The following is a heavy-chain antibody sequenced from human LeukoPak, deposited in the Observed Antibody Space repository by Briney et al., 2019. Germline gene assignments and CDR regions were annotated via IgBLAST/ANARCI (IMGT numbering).Heavy chain of an antibody. D-gene: IGHD1-26*01. Sequence: GGSLRLSCAASGFTVSSNYMSWVRQAPGKGLEWVSVIHSGGSTYYADSVKGRFTISRDNSKNTLYLQMNSLRAEDTAVYYCARDRAATDFDYWGQGTLVTVSS. CDR2: IHSGGST. V-gene: IGHV3-53*01. CDR3: ARDRAATDFDY. CDR1: GFTVSSNY. J-gene: IGHJ4*02.